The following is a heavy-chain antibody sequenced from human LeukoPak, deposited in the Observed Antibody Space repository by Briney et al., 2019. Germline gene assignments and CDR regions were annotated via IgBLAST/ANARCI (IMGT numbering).Heavy chain of an antibody. CDR3: ARHPLPSRYSYGLRYYFDY. J-gene: IGHJ4*02. CDR1: GGSFSGYY. D-gene: IGHD5-18*01. V-gene: IGHV4-34*01. Sequence: NTSETLSLTCAVYGGSFSGYYWSWIRQPPGKGLEWIGEINHSGSTNYNPSLKSRVTISVDTSKNQFSLKLSSVTAADTAVYYCARHPLPSRYSYGLRYYFDYWGQGTLVTVSS. CDR2: INHSGST.